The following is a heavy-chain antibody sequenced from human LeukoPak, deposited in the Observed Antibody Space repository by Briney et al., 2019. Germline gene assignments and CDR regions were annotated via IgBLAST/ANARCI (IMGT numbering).Heavy chain of an antibody. Sequence: GGSLRLSCAASGFTFSSYAMHWVRQAPGKGLEWVAVISYDGSNKYYADSVKGRFTISRDDSKNTLYLQMNSLRAEDTAVYYCARDAVVAAVYLSGIDYWGQGTLVTVSS. CDR1: GFTFSSYA. D-gene: IGHD2-15*01. CDR3: ARDAVVAAVYLSGIDY. J-gene: IGHJ4*02. V-gene: IGHV3-30-3*01. CDR2: ISYDGSNK.